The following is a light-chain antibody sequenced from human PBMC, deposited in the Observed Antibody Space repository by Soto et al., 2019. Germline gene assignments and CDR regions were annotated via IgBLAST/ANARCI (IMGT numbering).Light chain of an antibody. V-gene: IGLV1-44*01. CDR3: AAWDGSLKGYV. J-gene: IGLJ1*01. CDR2: RNN. CDR1: SSNIGSNT. Sequence: QSVLTQPPSTSGTPGQRVTISCSGSSSNIGSNTVNWYQQLPGTAPKLLIYRNNQRPSGVPDRFSGSKSGTSASLAISGLQSEDGADYYCAAWDGSLKGYVFATGTKVTVL.